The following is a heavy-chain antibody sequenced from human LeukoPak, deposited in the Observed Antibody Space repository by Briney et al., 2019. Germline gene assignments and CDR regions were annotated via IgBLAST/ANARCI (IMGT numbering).Heavy chain of an antibody. CDR3: ARGSTYYYYYYMDV. J-gene: IGHJ6*03. CDR1: GGTFSSYA. CDR2: LIPICGTA. Sequence: EASVKVSCKASGGTFSSYAISWVRQAPGQGVEWMGGLIPICGTANYAQKLRGRVTITPDESPSTAYMEMSRLRSEDTSVYYCARGSTYYYYYYMDVWGKGTTVTVSS. V-gene: IGHV1-69*13.